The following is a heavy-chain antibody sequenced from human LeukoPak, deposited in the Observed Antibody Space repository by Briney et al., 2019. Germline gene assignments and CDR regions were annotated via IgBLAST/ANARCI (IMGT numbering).Heavy chain of an antibody. Sequence: SVKVSCKASGYTFTGYYMHWVRQAPGQGLEWMGWISAYNGNTNYAQKLQGRVTMTTDTSTSTAYMELRSLRSDDTAVYYCARESITMIKEDGMDVWGQGTTVTVSS. CDR1: GYTFTGYY. D-gene: IGHD3-22*01. J-gene: IGHJ6*02. CDR2: ISAYNGNT. V-gene: IGHV1-18*04. CDR3: ARESITMIKEDGMDV.